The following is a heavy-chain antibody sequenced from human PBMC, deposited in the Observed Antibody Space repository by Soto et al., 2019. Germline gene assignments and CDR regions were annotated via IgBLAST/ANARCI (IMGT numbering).Heavy chain of an antibody. CDR3: ARGYERTGYFPY. CDR1: GYTFTSYY. Sequence: ASVEVSCKASGYTFTSYYMHWVRQAPGQGLEWMGIINPSGGSTSYAQKFQGRVTMTRDTSTSTVYMELSSLRSEDTAVYYCARGYERTGYFPYWGQGPLGTRSS. V-gene: IGHV1-46*01. J-gene: IGHJ4*02. D-gene: IGHD3-22*01. CDR2: INPSGGST.